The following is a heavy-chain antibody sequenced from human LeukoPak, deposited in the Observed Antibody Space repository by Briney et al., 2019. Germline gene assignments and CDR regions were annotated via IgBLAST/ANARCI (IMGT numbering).Heavy chain of an antibody. CDR1: GFTFSTYS. D-gene: IGHD3-10*01. CDR2: ISSSSSYI. V-gene: IGHV3-21*01. Sequence: GGSLRLSCAASGFTFSTYSMNWVRQAPGKGLEWVSSISSSSSYIYYADSVKGRFTISRDNAKNSLYLQMNSLRAEDTAVYYCARGSGSYYQFYGMDVWSQGTTVTVSS. J-gene: IGHJ6*02. CDR3: ARGSGSYYQFYGMDV.